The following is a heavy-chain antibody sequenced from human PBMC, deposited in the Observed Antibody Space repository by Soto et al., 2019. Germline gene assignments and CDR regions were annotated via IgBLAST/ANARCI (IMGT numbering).Heavy chain of an antibody. Sequence: SDTLSLTCTVSGGSISSSSYYWGWIRQPPGKGLEWIGSIYYSGSTYYNPSLKSRVTISVDTSKNQFSLKLSSVTAADTAVYYCARLFMVRGVIIFDYWGQGTLVTVSS. CDR2: IYYSGST. D-gene: IGHD3-10*01. J-gene: IGHJ4*02. CDR3: ARLFMVRGVIIFDY. CDR1: GGSISSSSYY. V-gene: IGHV4-39*01.